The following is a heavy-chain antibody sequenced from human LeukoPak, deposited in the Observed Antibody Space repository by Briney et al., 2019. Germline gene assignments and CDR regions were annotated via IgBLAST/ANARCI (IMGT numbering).Heavy chain of an antibody. V-gene: IGHV1-69*04. CDR2: IIPLLGVS. CDR1: GYTFSNFG. D-gene: IGHD1-26*01. Sequence: ASVKVSCKASGYTFSNFGITWVRQAPGQGLEWMGRIIPLLGVSSYPQKFQGRVTITADKSTSTAYMEVNSLRSEDTAVYYCATQIVGAPYPQLDHWGQGTLVTVSP. J-gene: IGHJ4*02. CDR3: ATQIVGAPYPQLDH.